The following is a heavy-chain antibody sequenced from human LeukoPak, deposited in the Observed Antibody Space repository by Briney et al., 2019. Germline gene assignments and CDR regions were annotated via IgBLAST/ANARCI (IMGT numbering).Heavy chain of an antibody. Sequence: GGSLRLSCAASGFTFSSYAMRWVRQAPGKGLEWVSAISPSSGTFYADSVKGRFTISRDNSKNTLYLRMNSLRAEDTAVYYCARPQSSSGYYWPFDDWGQGTLVTVSS. CDR3: ARPQSSSGYYWPFDD. CDR1: GFTFSSYA. J-gene: IGHJ4*02. D-gene: IGHD3-22*01. CDR2: ISPSSGT. V-gene: IGHV3-23*01.